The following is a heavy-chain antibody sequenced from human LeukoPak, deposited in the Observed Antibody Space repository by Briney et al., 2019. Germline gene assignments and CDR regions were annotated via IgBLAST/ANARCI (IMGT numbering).Heavy chain of an antibody. Sequence: GGSLRLSCAASGFTFLDFSMHWVRQASGKGPEWVSLISGDGGVTHYADSVRGRFTISRDNSKNSLYLQMNSLRGEDTAFYYCAKGNNSMSYNFDYCGQGTLVTVSS. D-gene: IGHD2/OR15-2a*01. V-gene: IGHV3-43*02. CDR1: GFTFLDFS. CDR2: ISGDGGVT. CDR3: AKGNNSMSYNFDY. J-gene: IGHJ4*02.